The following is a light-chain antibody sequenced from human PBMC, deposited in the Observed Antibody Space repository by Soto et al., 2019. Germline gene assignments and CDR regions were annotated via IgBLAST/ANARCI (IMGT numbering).Light chain of an antibody. Sequence: IVLTQSPVSLSLSPGEIATLYCRASDGVGRSLAWFQQRPGQAPRLLIYDASNRATGIPARFSGSGSGTDFTLTISSLEPEDFAVYYCQQRSNWLFGPGTKVDIK. V-gene: IGKV3-11*01. J-gene: IGKJ3*01. CDR2: DAS. CDR3: QQRSNWL. CDR1: DGVGRS.